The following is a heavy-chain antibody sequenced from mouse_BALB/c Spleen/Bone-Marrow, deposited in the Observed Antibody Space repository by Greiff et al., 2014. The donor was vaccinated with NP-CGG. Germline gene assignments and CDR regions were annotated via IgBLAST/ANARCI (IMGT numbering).Heavy chain of an antibody. CDR2: ISSGRST. CDR3: ARGGGYYYAMDY. Sequence: EVQLVESGGGLVKPGGSLKLSCAASGFTFSSYAMSWVRQTPEKRLEWVASISSGRSTYYPDSVKGRFTISRDNARNILYLQMSSLRSEDTAMYYCARGGGYYYAMDYWGQGTSVTVSS. J-gene: IGHJ4*01. V-gene: IGHV5-6-5*01. CDR1: GFTFSSYA.